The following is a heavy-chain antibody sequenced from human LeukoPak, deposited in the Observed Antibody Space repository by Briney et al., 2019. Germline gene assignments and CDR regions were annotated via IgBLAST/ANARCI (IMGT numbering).Heavy chain of an antibody. Sequence: SETLSLTCSVSGGSISSYYWSWIRQPPGKGLEWIGYIYYSGSTNYDPSLKSRVTISVDTSKNQFSLKLSSVTAADTAVYYCARHLGYNWNPIWFDPWGQGALVTVSS. D-gene: IGHD1-20*01. CDR1: GGSISSYY. CDR2: IYYSGST. V-gene: IGHV4-59*08. J-gene: IGHJ5*02. CDR3: ARHLGYNWNPIWFDP.